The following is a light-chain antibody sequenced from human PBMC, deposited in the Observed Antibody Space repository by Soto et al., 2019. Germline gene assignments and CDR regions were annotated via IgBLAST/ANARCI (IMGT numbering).Light chain of an antibody. CDR2: DVS. CDR3: GSYTSDKTWV. V-gene: IGLV2-14*03. CDR1: NTDVGHDEF. Sequence: QSALTQPASVSGSPGQSITITCNGSNTDVGHDEFVSWYQQHPGKAPKLIIYDVSRRPSGVSDCISGSKSGNTASLTISGLQAEDEADYYCGSYTSDKTWVFGGGTKVTVL. J-gene: IGLJ3*02.